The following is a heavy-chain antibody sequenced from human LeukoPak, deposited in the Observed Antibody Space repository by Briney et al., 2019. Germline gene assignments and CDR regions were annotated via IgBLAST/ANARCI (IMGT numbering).Heavy chain of an antibody. CDR3: ARGRGGDRPFQH. CDR2: INHSGST. D-gene: IGHD2-21*02. CDR1: GGSFSGYY. Sequence: PSETLSLTCAVYGGSFSGYYWGWIRQPPGKGLEWIGEINHSGSTNYNPSLKSRVTISVDTSKNQFSLKLSSVTAADTAVYYCARGRGGDRPFQHWGQGTLVTVSS. J-gene: IGHJ1*01. V-gene: IGHV4-34*01.